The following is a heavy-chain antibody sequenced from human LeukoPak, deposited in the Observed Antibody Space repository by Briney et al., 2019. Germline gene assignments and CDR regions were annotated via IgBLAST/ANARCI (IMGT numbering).Heavy chain of an antibody. CDR3: AKDSSGWADYYYYGMDV. Sequence: GGSLRLSCAASGFTFSSYAMSWVRQAPGKGLEWVSAISGSGGSTYYADSVKGRFTIPRDNSKNTLYLQMNSLRAEDTAVYYCAKDSSGWADYYYYGMDVWGQGTTVTVS. CDR1: GFTFSSYA. D-gene: IGHD6-19*01. V-gene: IGHV3-23*01. CDR2: ISGSGGST. J-gene: IGHJ6*02.